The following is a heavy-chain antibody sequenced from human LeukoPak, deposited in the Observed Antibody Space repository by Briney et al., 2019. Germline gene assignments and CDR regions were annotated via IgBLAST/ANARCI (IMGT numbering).Heavy chain of an antibody. CDR1: GFTFSSYC. D-gene: IGHD3-10*01. CDR3: ARVSTHSGTMFYFDY. CDR2: IKPDGGEK. Sequence: GGSLRLSCAASGFTFSSYCMSWVRQAPGKGLEGVSNIKPDGGEKDYVYSVKVRFTISRDHAKNSLYLQVNRMRAEEMAVYYCARVSTHSGTMFYFDYWGEGTVVTVSS. J-gene: IGHJ4*02. V-gene: IGHV3-7*01.